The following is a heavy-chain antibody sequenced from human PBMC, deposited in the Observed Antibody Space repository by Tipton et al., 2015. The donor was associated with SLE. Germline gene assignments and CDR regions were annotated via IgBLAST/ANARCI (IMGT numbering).Heavy chain of an antibody. V-gene: IGHV4-34*01. CDR1: GGSFSGYY. D-gene: IGHD4-23*01. Sequence: LRLSCAVYGGSFSGYYWSWIRQPPGKGLEWIGEINHSGRTNYNPSLKSRVTISVDTSKNQFSLKLSSVTAADTAVYYCARDCYGCNSAFFDYWGQGTLVTVSS. CDR2: INHSGRT. J-gene: IGHJ4*02. CDR3: ARDCYGCNSAFFDY.